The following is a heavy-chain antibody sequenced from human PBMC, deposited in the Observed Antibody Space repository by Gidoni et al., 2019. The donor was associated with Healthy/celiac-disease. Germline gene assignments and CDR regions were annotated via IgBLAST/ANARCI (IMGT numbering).Heavy chain of an antibody. Sequence: EAHLLESGDGLVQPGWALRLSCGTCGFTVRSYAMSWVRQAHGKGLAWASAISGSGGSTYYAAPVKGRSTISSDNSQNTLYLQMTSLRAEDTAVYYCAKDKPGRELPYYFDYWGQGPLVTVSS. CDR3: AKDKPGRELPYYFDY. V-gene: IGHV3-23*01. CDR1: GFTVRSYA. D-gene: IGHD1-26*01. CDR2: ISGSGGST. J-gene: IGHJ4*02.